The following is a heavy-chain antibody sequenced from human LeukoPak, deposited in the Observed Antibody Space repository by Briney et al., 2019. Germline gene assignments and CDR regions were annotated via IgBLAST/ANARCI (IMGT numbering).Heavy chain of an antibody. CDR3: ARARGSGWYYFVY. CDR1: GFTVSSNY. V-gene: IGHV3-66*01. CDR2: IYSGGST. J-gene: IGHJ4*02. Sequence: GGSLRLSCAASGFTVSSNYMSWVRQAPGKGLEWVSPIYSGGSTYYADSVKDRFFISRDNSKNTLYLQMNSLRAEDTAVYYCARARGSGWYYFVYWGQGTLVTVSS. D-gene: IGHD6-19*01.